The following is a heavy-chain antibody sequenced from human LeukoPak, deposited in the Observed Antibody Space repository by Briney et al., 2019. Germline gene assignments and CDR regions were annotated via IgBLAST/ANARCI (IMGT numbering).Heavy chain of an antibody. CDR3: ARQNFAVATSGCDY. V-gene: IGHV4-59*08. Sequence: PSETLSLTCTVSGGSISSYFWSWLRKPPGKGLEWLGYIYYSGSTNYNPSLKSRVTISVDTSKNQFSLKLSSVTAADTAVYYCARQNFAVATSGCDYWGQGTLVTVSS. CDR2: IYYSGST. CDR1: GGSISSYF. D-gene: IGHD5-12*01. J-gene: IGHJ4*02.